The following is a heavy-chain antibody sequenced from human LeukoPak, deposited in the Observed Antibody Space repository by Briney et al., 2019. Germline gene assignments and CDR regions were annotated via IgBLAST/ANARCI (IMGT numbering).Heavy chain of an antibody. CDR1: GGSISTYC. V-gene: IGHV4-59*01. Sequence: KPSESLSLTCTVSGGSISTYCWNWVRQPPGKGLEWIGYISNSGSTNYNPSLKSRVSISVDTCKKQLSLKKSSVTAADTAVYYWARGEECPSASCYVGACDIWGQGTMVTVSS. CDR2: ISNSGST. CDR3: ARGEECPSASCYVGACDI. D-gene: IGHD2-2*01. J-gene: IGHJ3*02.